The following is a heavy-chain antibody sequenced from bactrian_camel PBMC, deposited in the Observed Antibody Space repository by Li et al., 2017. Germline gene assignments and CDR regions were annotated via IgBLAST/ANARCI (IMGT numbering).Heavy chain of an antibody. CDR1: GYNYRGYC. V-gene: IGHV3S26*01. D-gene: IGHD5*01. Sequence: WSLGLSCVVSGYNYRGYCLGWFRKAPGQEREGVVGIEGDGSTSYAQSVKGRFTISKDNAEDTLYLQMNSLNPEDTGTYTCAAGQGGGWCLDVIRVGAEADFDYWGQGTQVTVS. CDR3: AAGQGGGWCLDVIRVGAEADFDY. J-gene: IGHJ6*01. CDR2: IEGDGST.